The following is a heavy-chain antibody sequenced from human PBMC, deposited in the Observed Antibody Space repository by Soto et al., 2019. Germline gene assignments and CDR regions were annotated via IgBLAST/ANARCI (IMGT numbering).Heavy chain of an antibody. CDR3: VRVRGYSYGGVDV. CDR1: GYAISSGYY. J-gene: IGHJ6*02. D-gene: IGHD5-18*01. Sequence: TQSLTCAVSGYAISSGYYWGWIRQPPGKGLEWIGSIYHSGSTYYNPSLKSRVTISVDTSKNQFSLKLSSVTAADAAVYYCVRVRGYSYGGVDVWGQGTTVTVSS. CDR2: IYHSGST. V-gene: IGHV4-38-2*01.